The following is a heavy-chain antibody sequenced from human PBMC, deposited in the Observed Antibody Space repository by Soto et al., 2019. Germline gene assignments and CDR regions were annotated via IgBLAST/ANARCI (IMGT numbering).Heavy chain of an antibody. Sequence: EVQLVESGGGLVQPGRSLRLSCAASGFTVGEYAMHWVRQAPGKGLEWVSGISWNSGSIGYADSVKGRFTSSRDNAKNSLYLQMNSLRAGDTALYYCSKSVVAALRRDAFDVWGQGTMVTVSS. CDR3: SKSVVAALRRDAFDV. CDR1: GFTVGEYA. CDR2: ISWNSGSI. V-gene: IGHV3-9*01. J-gene: IGHJ3*01. D-gene: IGHD2-15*01.